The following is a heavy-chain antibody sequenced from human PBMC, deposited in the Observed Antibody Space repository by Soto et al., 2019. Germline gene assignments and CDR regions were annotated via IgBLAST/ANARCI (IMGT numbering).Heavy chain of an antibody. CDR1: GFTFNIYA. CDR3: AEGRTSGTYYSFFDS. Sequence: GGSLRLSCVASGFTFNIYAMSWVRQAPGRGLEWVSAVTDSGSKTSYAESVKGRFTISRDNSKNTLYLQMSSLRVEDTAVYFCAEGRTSGTYYSFFDSWGQGALVTVSS. D-gene: IGHD3-10*01. V-gene: IGHV3-23*01. J-gene: IGHJ4*02. CDR2: VTDSGSKT.